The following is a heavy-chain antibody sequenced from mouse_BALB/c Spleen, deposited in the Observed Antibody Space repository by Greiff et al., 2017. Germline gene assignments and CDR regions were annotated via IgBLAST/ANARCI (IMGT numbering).Heavy chain of an antibody. CDR3: ARGGNYVGAWFAY. J-gene: IGHJ3*01. Sequence: EVHLVESGAELVKPGASVKLSCTASGFNIKDTYMHWVKQMPEQGLEWIGRIDPANGNTKYDPKFQGKATITADTSSNTAYLQLSSLTSEDTAVYYCARGGNYVGAWFAYWGQGTLVTVSA. CDR1: GFNIKDTY. D-gene: IGHD2-1*01. V-gene: IGHV14-3*02. CDR2: IDPANGNT.